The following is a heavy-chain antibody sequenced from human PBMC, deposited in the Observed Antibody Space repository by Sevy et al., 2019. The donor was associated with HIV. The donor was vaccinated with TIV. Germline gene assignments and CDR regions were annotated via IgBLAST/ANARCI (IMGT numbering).Heavy chain of an antibody. D-gene: IGHD2-2*02. CDR3: ARGPAEIVVVPAAIYAMDV. J-gene: IGHJ6*02. CDR2: INHSGST. Sequence: SETLSLTCAVYGGSFSGYYWSWIRQPPEKGLEWIGEINHSGSTNYNPSLKSRVTMSVDTSKNQFSLKLSSMTAADTAVYYCARGPAEIVVVPAAIYAMDVWGQGTTVTVSS. CDR1: GGSFSGYY. V-gene: IGHV4-34*01.